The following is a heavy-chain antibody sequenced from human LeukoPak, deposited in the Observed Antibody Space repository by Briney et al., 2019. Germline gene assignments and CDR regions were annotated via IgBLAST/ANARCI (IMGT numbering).Heavy chain of an antibody. CDR2: ISGSGGST. CDR3: AKPHSSRYSFDY. CDR1: GITLSNYA. J-gene: IGHJ4*02. D-gene: IGHD6-13*01. Sequence: GGSLRLSCVVSGITLSNYAMSWVRQAPGKGLEWVSAISGSGGSTYYADSVKGRFTISRDNSKNTLYLQMNSLRAEDTAVYYCAKPHSSRYSFDYWGQGTLVTVSS. V-gene: IGHV3-23*01.